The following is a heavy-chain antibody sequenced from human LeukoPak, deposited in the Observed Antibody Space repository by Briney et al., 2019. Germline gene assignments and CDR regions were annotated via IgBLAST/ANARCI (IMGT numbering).Heavy chain of an antibody. Sequence: SVKVSCKTSGGTFSSYAISWVRQAPGQGLEWMGGIIPICGTANYAQKFQGRVTITADKSPSTAYMELSSLRSEDTAVYYCARGLVVRGVPSVAYWGQGTLVTVSS. V-gene: IGHV1-69*06. CDR2: IIPICGTA. CDR3: ARGLVVRGVPSVAY. J-gene: IGHJ4*02. CDR1: GGTFSSYA. D-gene: IGHD3-10*01.